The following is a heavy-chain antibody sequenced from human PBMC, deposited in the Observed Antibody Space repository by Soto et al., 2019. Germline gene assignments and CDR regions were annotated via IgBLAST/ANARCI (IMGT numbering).Heavy chain of an antibody. D-gene: IGHD6-19*01. CDR1: GGSISSSSYY. CDR3: ARAVGEAVAGSDWFDP. Sequence: QLQLQASGPGLVKPSETLSLTCTVSGGSISSSSYYWGSIRQPPGKGLEWIGSIYYSGSTYYNPSLKSRVTISVDTSKNQFSLKLSSVTAADTAVYYCARAVGEAVAGSDWFDPWGQGSLVTVSS. V-gene: IGHV4-39*01. CDR2: IYYSGST. J-gene: IGHJ5*02.